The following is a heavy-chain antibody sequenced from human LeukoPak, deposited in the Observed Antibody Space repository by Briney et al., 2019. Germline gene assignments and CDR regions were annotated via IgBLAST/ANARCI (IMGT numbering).Heavy chain of an antibody. CDR1: GFTFSSYS. CDR2: ISSSSNYI. D-gene: IGHD2-2*01. CDR3: VRESRRYQLPGLNDYYYMDV. Sequence: GGSLRLSCAASGFTFSSYSMNWVRQAPGKGLEWVSSISSSSNYIYYADSMKGRFTISRDIAKNSLYLQMNSLRAEDTAVYYCVRESRRYQLPGLNDYYYMDVWGKGTTVTVSS. J-gene: IGHJ6*03. V-gene: IGHV3-21*01.